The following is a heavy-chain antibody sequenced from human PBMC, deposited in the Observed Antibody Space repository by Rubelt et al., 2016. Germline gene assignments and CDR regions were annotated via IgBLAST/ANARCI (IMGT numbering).Heavy chain of an antibody. CDR2: IYYSGST. CDR3: ARGRMGFHYYYYGMDV. J-gene: IGHJ6*02. D-gene: IGHD1-26*01. Sequence: TLSLTCTVSGGSISSGGYYWSWIRQHPGKGLEWIGSIYYSGSTYYNPSLKSRVTISVDTSKNQFSLKLSSVTAADTAVYYCARGRMGFHYYYYGMDVWGQGTTVTVSS. CDR1: GGSISSGGYY. V-gene: IGHV4-39*07.